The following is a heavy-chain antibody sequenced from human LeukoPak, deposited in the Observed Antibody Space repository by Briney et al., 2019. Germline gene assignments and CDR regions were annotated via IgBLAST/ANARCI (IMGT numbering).Heavy chain of an antibody. CDR2: IYSGGST. CDR3: ARVSYYDSSGYYFLSYVDY. J-gene: IGHJ4*02. Sequence: GGSLRLSCAASGFTVSSNYMSWVRQALGKGLEWVSVIYSGGSTYYADSVRGRFTISRDNSKNTLYLQMNSLGAEDTAVYYCARVSYYDSSGYYFLSYVDYWGQGTLVTVSS. CDR1: GFTVSSNY. V-gene: IGHV3-53*01. D-gene: IGHD3-22*01.